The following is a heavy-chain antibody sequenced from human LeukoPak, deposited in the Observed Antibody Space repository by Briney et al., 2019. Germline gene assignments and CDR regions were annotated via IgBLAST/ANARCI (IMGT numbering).Heavy chain of an antibody. CDR1: GDSISYSAYY. D-gene: IGHD6-13*01. J-gene: IGHJ5*02. Sequence: PSGTLSLTCAVSGDSISYSAYYWGWIRQPPGKGLEWIGTIYYNGSTYYNPSLKSRVTISSDTSKNHFSLNLRSVTAADTAVYFCAREFGSSSWFGNWFDPWGQGTLVTVSS. V-gene: IGHV4-39*07. CDR3: AREFGSSSWFGNWFDP. CDR2: IYYNGST.